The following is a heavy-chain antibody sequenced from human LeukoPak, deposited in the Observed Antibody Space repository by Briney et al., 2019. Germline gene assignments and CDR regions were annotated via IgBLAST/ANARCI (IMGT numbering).Heavy chain of an antibody. Sequence: PGGSLRLSCAASEFTLSTYAMNWVRQAPGKGLEWVSTIHETWTNYADTVKGRFTISRDDSQNTLFLQMSSLRVEDTAVYYCARLWFGELAFDYWGQGTLVTVSS. CDR1: EFTLSTYA. CDR3: ARLWFGELAFDY. V-gene: IGHV3-23*01. CDR2: IHETWT. D-gene: IGHD3-10*01. J-gene: IGHJ4*02.